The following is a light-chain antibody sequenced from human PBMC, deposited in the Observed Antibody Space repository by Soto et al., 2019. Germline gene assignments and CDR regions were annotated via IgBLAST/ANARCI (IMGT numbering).Light chain of an antibody. CDR1: QSVSSSY. Sequence: EIVLTQSPGTLSLSPGERATLSGRASQSVSSSYLAWYQQKPGQAPMLLIYGASSRATGIPDRFSGSGSGTDFTLTISRLEPEDFALYYCQQYGSSPRTFGQGTKVEIK. CDR2: GAS. CDR3: QQYGSSPRT. V-gene: IGKV3-20*01. J-gene: IGKJ1*01.